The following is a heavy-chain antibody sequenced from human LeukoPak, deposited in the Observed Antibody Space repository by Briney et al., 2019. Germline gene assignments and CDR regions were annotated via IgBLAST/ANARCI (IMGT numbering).Heavy chain of an antibody. CDR2: IYDDGST. CDR1: GFTVSSNY. Sequence: GGSLRLSCAASGFTVSSNYMSWVRQAPGKGLDWVSVIYDDGSTYYADSVKGRFTISRDNSKNTLYFQMNSLRAEDTAVYYCARAPPDSSSWYGAFDYWGQGTLVTVSS. D-gene: IGHD6-13*01. CDR3: ARAPPDSSSWYGAFDY. J-gene: IGHJ4*02. V-gene: IGHV3-53*01.